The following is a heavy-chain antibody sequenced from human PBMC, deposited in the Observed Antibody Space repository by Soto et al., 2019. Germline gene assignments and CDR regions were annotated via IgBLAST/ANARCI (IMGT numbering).Heavy chain of an antibody. CDR3: ARGYSGYEHPPVPSGWVYYYYYMDV. J-gene: IGHJ6*03. Sequence: PSETLSLTCAVSGGSISSSNWWSWVRQPPGKGLEWIGEIYHSGSTNYNPSLKSRVTISVDKSKNQFSLKLSSVTAADTAVYYCARGYSGYEHPPVPSGWVYYYYYMDVWGKGTTVTVAS. V-gene: IGHV4-4*02. CDR2: IYHSGST. CDR1: GGSISSSNW. D-gene: IGHD5-12*01.